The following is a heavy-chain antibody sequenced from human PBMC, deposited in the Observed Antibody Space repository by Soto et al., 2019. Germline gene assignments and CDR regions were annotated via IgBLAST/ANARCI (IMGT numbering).Heavy chain of an antibody. CDR1: GGTFSSYA. V-gene: IGHV1-69*13. J-gene: IGHJ3*02. CDR2: IIPIFGTA. Sequence: SVKVSCKASGGTFSSYAISWVRQAPGQGLEWMGGIIPIFGTANYAQKFQGRVTITADESTSTAYMELSSLRSEDTAVYYCASPSPYYDILTGYSTLIDAFDIWGQGTMVTVSS. CDR3: ASPSPYYDILTGYSTLIDAFDI. D-gene: IGHD3-9*01.